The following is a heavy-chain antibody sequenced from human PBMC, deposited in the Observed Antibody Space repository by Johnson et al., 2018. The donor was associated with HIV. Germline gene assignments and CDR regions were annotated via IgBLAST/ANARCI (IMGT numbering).Heavy chain of an antibody. D-gene: IGHD3-10*01. CDR1: GFPFSTYS. CDR3: ARRLWFRNLYDAFDI. J-gene: IGHJ3*02. V-gene: IGHV3-30*04. CDR2: ISYDGSNK. Sequence: VQLLESGGGVVQPGGSLRLSCAASGFPFSTYSMHWVRQAPGKGLEWVTVISYDGSNKYYADSVKGRFTISRDNSKSTLYPQMNSLRPEDKALYYCARRLWFRNLYDAFDIWGQGTMVTVSS.